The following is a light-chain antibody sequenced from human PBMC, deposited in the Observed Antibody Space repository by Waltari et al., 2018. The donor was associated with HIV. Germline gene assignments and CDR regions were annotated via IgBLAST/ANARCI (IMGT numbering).Light chain of an antibody. Sequence: SYELTQPPSVSVSPGQTASITCSGDKLGDKYACWYQQKPGQSPVLVIYHDIQRPSGIPERFSGSNSGNTATLTISGTQARDEADYYCQAWDSSTVVVGGGTKLTVL. CDR3: QAWDSSTVV. J-gene: IGLJ2*01. CDR2: HDI. CDR1: KLGDKY. V-gene: IGLV3-1*01.